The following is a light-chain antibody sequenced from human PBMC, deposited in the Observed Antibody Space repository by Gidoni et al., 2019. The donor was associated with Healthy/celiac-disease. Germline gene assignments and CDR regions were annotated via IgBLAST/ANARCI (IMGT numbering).Light chain of an antibody. V-gene: IGKV1-5*03. Sequence: DIQMNQSPSTLSASVGDRVTITCRASQSISSWLACYQQKPGKAPKLRIYKASSLESGVPSRFIGVGSGTEFTLTISSLQPDDFATYYCQHYNSAWMFGQGTKVEIK. CDR2: KAS. CDR1: QSISSW. CDR3: QHYNSAWM. J-gene: IGKJ1*01.